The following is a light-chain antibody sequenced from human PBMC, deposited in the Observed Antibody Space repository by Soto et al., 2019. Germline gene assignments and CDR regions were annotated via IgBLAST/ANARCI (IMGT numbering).Light chain of an antibody. CDR3: CSYAGSWHEV. J-gene: IGLJ2*01. Sequence: QSVLTQPRSVSGSPGQSVTISCTGTSSDVGGYNYVSWYQQHPGKAPKLMIYDVSKRPSGVPDRFSGSKSGNTASLTISGLQAEDEADYYCCSYAGSWHEVFGGGTKVTVL. CDR1: SSDVGGYNY. CDR2: DVS. V-gene: IGLV2-11*01.